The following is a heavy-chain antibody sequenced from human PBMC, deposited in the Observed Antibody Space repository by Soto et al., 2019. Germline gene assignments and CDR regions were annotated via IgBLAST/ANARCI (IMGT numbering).Heavy chain of an antibody. CDR2: ISYDGVNK. V-gene: IGHV3-30*18. D-gene: IGHD6-19*01. Sequence: PGWSLRLSCAASRFNFSAYGMHWVRQAPGKGLEWVAGISYDGVNKFYSASMKGRLTVSRDNAKNTFYLQMNSLRPADTALYYCAKARYASGWSGLDTWGQGALVTVSS. CDR1: RFNFSAYG. J-gene: IGHJ5*02. CDR3: AKARYASGWSGLDT.